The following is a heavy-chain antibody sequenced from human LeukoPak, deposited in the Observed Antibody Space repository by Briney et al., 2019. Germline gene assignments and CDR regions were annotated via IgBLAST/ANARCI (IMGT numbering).Heavy chain of an antibody. Sequence: GASVKVSCKASGYTFTSYGISWVRQAPGQGLEWMGWISAYNGNTNYAQKLQGRVNMTTDTSTSTAYMELRSLRSDDAAVYYCARGVRDIVVVPAAMALFDYWGQGTLVTVSS. CDR1: GYTFTSYG. V-gene: IGHV1-18*04. CDR2: ISAYNGNT. D-gene: IGHD2-2*01. CDR3: ARGVRDIVVVPAAMALFDY. J-gene: IGHJ4*02.